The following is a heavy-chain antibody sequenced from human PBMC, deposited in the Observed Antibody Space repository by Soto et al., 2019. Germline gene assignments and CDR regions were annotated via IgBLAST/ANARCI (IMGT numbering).Heavy chain of an antibody. CDR2: ISYDGSNK. CDR1: GFTFSSYG. J-gene: IGHJ4*02. CDR3: AKDRGDIAAAGLY. D-gene: IGHD6-13*01. V-gene: IGHV3-30*18. Sequence: GGSLRLSCAASGFTFSSYGMHWVRQAPGKGLEWVAVISYDGSNKYYADSVKGRFTISRDNSKNTLYLQMNSLRAEDTAVYYCAKDRGDIAAAGLYWGQGTLVTVSS.